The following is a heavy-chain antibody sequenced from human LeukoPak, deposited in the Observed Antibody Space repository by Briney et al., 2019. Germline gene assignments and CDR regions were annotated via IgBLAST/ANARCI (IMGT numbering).Heavy chain of an antibody. V-gene: IGHV4-39*07. J-gene: IGHJ6*03. Sequence: SETLSLTCAVSGASVSGSNYYWGWIRQPPGKGLEWIGNIYSSGSTYYNASLRSRVTISIDTSKNQFSLRLSSVTAADTAVYYCARPHQFYYYMDVWGKGTTVTVSS. CDR1: GASVSGSNYY. D-gene: IGHD5-24*01. CDR3: ARPHQFYYYMDV. CDR2: IYSSGST.